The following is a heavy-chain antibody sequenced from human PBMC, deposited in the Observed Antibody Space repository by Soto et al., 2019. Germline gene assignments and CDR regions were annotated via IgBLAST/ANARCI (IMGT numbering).Heavy chain of an antibody. CDR2: INPNSGST. J-gene: IGHJ4*02. V-gene: IGHV1-2*02. CDR3: ARDGRDGYNFDY. Sequence: ASVKVSCKASGYTFTGYYMHWVRQAPGQGLEWMGWINPNSGSTNYAQKFQGRVTMTRDTSISTAYMELSRLRSDDTAVYYCARDGRDGYNFDYWGQGTLVTVSS. CDR1: GYTFTGYY. D-gene: IGHD5-12*01.